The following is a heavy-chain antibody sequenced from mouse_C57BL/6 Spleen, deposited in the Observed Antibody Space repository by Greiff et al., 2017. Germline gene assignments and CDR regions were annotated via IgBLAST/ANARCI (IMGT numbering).Heavy chain of an antibody. J-gene: IGHJ2*01. CDR2: INPSSGYT. V-gene: IGHV1-4*01. CDR1: GYTFTSYT. Sequence: VKLMESGAELARPGASVKMSCKASGYTFTSYTMHWVKQRPGQGLEWIGYINPSSGYTKYNQKFKDKATLTADKSSSTAYMQLSSLTSEDSAVYYCARGDGSRDYWGQGTTLTVSS. CDR3: ARGDGSRDY. D-gene: IGHD1-1*01.